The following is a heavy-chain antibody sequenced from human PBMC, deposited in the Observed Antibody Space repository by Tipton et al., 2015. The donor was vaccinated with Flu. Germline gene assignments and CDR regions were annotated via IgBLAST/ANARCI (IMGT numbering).Heavy chain of an antibody. CDR2: IYYSGST. D-gene: IGHD2-2*01. CDR1: GGSISSSSYY. V-gene: IGHV4-39*07. Sequence: TLSLTCTVSGGSISSSSYYWGWIRQPPGKGLVWIGSIYYSGSTYYNPSLKSRVTISVDTSENQFSLKLSSVTAADTAVYYCARRVVVPAAIYFDYWGQGTLVTVSS. CDR3: ARRVVVPAAIYFDY. J-gene: IGHJ4*02.